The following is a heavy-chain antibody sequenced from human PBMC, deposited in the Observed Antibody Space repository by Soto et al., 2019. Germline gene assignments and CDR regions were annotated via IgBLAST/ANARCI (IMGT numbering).Heavy chain of an antibody. D-gene: IGHD2-15*01. CDR1: GGTFSNYG. CDR2: IIPIFDTT. J-gene: IGHJ4*02. Sequence: EASVKVSCKXSGGTFSNYGISWVRQAPGQGLEWMGGIIPIFDTTNYAQKFQGGVTITADESTSTAYMELSSLTSEDTAVYYCAALHSPFDYWGQGTLVTVSS. V-gene: IGHV1-69*13. CDR3: AALHSPFDY.